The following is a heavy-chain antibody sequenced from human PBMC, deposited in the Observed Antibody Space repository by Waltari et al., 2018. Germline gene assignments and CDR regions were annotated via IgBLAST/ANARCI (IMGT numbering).Heavy chain of an antibody. V-gene: IGHV3-53*02. CDR3: ARGGDYGTSAYYDY. Sequence: EVQLVETGGGLIQPGGSLRLSCAASGFNVSSSYMSWVRRAPGKGLEWVSVIYGGGRTDYADSVKGRFSISRDNSKNTLYLQKSSLSAEDTAVYYCARGGDYGTSAYYDYWCQGTLVTVSS. CDR1: GFNVSSSY. D-gene: IGHD3-22*01. CDR2: IYGGGRT. J-gene: IGHJ4*02.